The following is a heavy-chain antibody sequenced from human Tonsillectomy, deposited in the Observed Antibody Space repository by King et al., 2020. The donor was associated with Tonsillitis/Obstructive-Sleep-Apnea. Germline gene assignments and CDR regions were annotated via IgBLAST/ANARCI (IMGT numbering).Heavy chain of an antibody. D-gene: IGHD2-2*01. CDR3: ARGYCSSTSCRFNWFDP. V-gene: IGHV1-2*06. CDR2: INPNSGGT. Sequence: QLVQSGAEVKKPGASVKVSCKASGYTFTGYYMHWVRQAPGQGLEWMGRINPNSGGTNYAQKFPGRVTMTRDTSISTAYMELSRLRSDDTAVYYCARGYCSSTSCRFNWFDPWGQGTLVTVSS. J-gene: IGHJ5*02. CDR1: GYTFTGYY.